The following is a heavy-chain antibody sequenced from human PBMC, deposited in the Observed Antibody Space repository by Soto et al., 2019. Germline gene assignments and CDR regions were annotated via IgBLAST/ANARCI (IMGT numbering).Heavy chain of an antibody. Sequence: PSETLSLTCTVSGGSVNTAPYHWSWIRQSPRNGLEWIGNIYYTGSTNYNHSFESRVAISLDTSNNQFSLRLTSLTAADTAVYFCARDHHSYYDTSGYYPYFDFWGQGALVTVSS. CDR3: ARDHHSYYDTSGYYPYFDF. V-gene: IGHV4-61*01. D-gene: IGHD3-22*01. J-gene: IGHJ4*02. CDR1: GGSVNTAPYH. CDR2: IYYTGST.